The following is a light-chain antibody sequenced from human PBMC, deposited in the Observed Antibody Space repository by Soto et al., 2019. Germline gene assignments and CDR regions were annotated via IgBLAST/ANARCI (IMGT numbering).Light chain of an antibody. CDR1: SIDVGGYNY. V-gene: IGLV2-14*01. CDR3: SSYTRSSTRV. J-gene: IGLJ3*02. CDR2: EVS. Sequence: QSALTQPASLSGSPGQSITISCTGTSIDVGGYNYVSWYQQHPGKAPKVMIYEVSNRPSGVSNRFSGSKSGNTASLTISGLQAEDEADYYCSSYTRSSTRVFGGGTKLTVL.